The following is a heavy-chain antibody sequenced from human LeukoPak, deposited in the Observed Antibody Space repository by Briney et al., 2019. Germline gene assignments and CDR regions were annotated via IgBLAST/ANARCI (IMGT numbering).Heavy chain of an antibody. J-gene: IGHJ4*02. V-gene: IGHV1-2*02. CDR2: INPNSGGT. Sequence: ASVKVSCKASGYTFTGYYMHWVRQAPGQGLEWMGWINPNSGGTNYAQKFQGRVTMTRDTSISTAYMELSRLRSDDTAVYYCARDRRYSAYDYYYWGQGTLVTVSS. CDR3: ARDRRYSAYDYYY. CDR1: GYTFTGYY. D-gene: IGHD5-12*01.